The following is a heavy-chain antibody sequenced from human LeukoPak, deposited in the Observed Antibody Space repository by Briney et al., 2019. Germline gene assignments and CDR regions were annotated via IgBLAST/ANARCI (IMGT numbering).Heavy chain of an antibody. CDR3: AKSPDVALVNSDY. D-gene: IGHD3-3*02. Sequence: GASLRLSCAASGFTFSSYAITWVRQAPGKGLEWVSTISASGGTTYYADSVKGRFTISRDNSKDTLHLQMNSLRAEDTAVYYCAKSPDVALVNSDYWGQGSLVTVSS. V-gene: IGHV3-23*01. J-gene: IGHJ4*02. CDR2: ISASGGTT. CDR1: GFTFSSYA.